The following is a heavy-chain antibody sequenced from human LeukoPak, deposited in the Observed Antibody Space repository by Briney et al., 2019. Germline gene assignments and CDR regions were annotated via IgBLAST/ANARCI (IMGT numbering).Heavy chain of an antibody. Sequence: PGGSPRLSCAASGFTFRGYAMHWVRQAPGKGLEYVSAISSNGGNTYYANSVKGRFTISRDNSYNTLYLQMGSLRPEDMAVYYCAREPGSGWYYMDYWGQGTLVTVSS. D-gene: IGHD6-19*01. CDR2: ISSNGGNT. J-gene: IGHJ4*02. CDR1: GFTFRGYA. V-gene: IGHV3-64*01. CDR3: AREPGSGWYYMDY.